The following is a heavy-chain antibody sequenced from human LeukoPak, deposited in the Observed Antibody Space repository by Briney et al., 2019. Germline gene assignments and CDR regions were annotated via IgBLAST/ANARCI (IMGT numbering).Heavy chain of an antibody. CDR2: ISGSGGST. D-gene: IGHD3-9*01. V-gene: IGHV3-23*01. CDR1: GFTFSSYG. J-gene: IGHJ4*02. CDR3: AKGPLRYFDWLLYPPSIYFDY. Sequence: PGGSLRLSCAASGFTFSSYGMSWVRQAPGKGLEWVSAISGSGGSTYYADSVKGRFTISRDNSKNTLYLQMNSLRAEDTAVYYCAKGPLRYFDWLLYPPSIYFDYWGQGTLVTVSS.